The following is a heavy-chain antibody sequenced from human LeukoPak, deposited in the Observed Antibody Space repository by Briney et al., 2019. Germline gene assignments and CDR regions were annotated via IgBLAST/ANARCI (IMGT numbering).Heavy chain of an antibody. J-gene: IGHJ4*02. CDR3: AKGYGVVPAASGH. V-gene: IGHV3-9*01. Sequence: PGGSLRLSCAASGFTFDDYAMHWVRQAPGKGLEWVSGISWNSGSIGYADSVKGRFTISRDNAKNSLYLQMNSLRAEDTAVYYCAKGYGVVPAASGHWGQGTLVTVSS. CDR2: ISWNSGSI. CDR1: GFTFDDYA. D-gene: IGHD2-2*01.